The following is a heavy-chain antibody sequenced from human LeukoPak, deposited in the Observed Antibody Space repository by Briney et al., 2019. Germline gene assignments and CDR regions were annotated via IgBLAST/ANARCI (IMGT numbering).Heavy chain of an antibody. CDR1: GFTFSSYA. CDR3: VKDDVYSSSWYRGDYYGMDV. V-gene: IGHV3-64D*06. J-gene: IGHJ6*02. D-gene: IGHD6-13*01. CDR2: ISSNGGST. Sequence: PGGSLRLSCAASGFTFSSYAMSWVRQAPGKGLEYVSAISSNGGSTYYADSVKGRFTISRDNSKNTLYLQMSSLRAEDTAVYYCVKDDVYSSSWYRGDYYGMDVWGQGTTVTVSS.